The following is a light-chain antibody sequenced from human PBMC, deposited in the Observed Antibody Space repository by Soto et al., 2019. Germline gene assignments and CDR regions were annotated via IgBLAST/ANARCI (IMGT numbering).Light chain of an antibody. Sequence: EIVLTQSPASLSVSPGERATLCCRASRSISANLAWYQQKPAQAPRLLIHSASTRATGIPARFSGSGSGREFTLTISSLQSEDFAVYYCQEYNDWPPSWTFGQGTKVDSK. V-gene: IGKV3-15*01. J-gene: IGKJ1*01. CDR1: RSISAN. CDR3: QEYNDWPPSWT. CDR2: SAS.